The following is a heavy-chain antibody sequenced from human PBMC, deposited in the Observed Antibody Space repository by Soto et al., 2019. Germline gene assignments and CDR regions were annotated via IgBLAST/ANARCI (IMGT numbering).Heavy chain of an antibody. Sequence: SETLSLTCAVYGGSFSGYYWSWIRQPPGKGLEWIGEINHSGSTNYNPSLESRVTISVDKSKNQFSLKLSSVNAADTAVYYCASGYSYGQYYYYYGMDVWGQGTTVTVSS. D-gene: IGHD5-18*01. CDR3: ASGYSYGQYYYYYGMDV. V-gene: IGHV4-34*01. CDR2: INHSGST. J-gene: IGHJ6*02. CDR1: GGSFSGYY.